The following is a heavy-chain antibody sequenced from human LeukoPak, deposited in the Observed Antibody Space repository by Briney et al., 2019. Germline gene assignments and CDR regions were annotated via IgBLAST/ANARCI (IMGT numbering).Heavy chain of an antibody. CDR2: IRSKAYGGTT. CDR3: TRGRDYDFWSGFVYGMDV. CDR1: GFTFGDYA. J-gene: IGHJ6*02. V-gene: IGHV3-49*03. D-gene: IGHD3-3*01. Sequence: PGGSLRLSCTASGFTFGDYAMSWFRQAPGKGLEWVGFIRSKAYGGTTEYAASVKGRFTISRDDSKSIAYLQMNSLKTEDTAVYCCTRGRDYDFWSGFVYGMDVWGQGTTVTVSS.